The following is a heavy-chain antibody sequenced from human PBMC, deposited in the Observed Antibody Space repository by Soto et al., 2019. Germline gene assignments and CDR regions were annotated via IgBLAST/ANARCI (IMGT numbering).Heavy chain of an antibody. D-gene: IGHD5-12*01. CDR1: GFTFSSYA. CDR2: ISGSGGST. J-gene: IGHJ4*02. V-gene: IGHV3-23*01. CDR3: AKMGARYSGYDDFDY. Sequence: EVQLLESGGGLVQPGGSLRLSCAASGFTFSSYAMSWVRQAPGKGLEWVSAISGSGGSTYYADSVKGRFTISRDNSKNTLYLEMNSLRAEDTAVYYCAKMGARYSGYDDFDYWGQGTLVTVSS.